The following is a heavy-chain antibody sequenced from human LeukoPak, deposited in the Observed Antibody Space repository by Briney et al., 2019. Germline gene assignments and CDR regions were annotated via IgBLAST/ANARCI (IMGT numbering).Heavy chain of an antibody. CDR3: ASGTSPDYFDY. J-gene: IGHJ4*02. Sequence: GGSLRLSCAASGFTFSSYWMSWVRQAPGKGLEWVANIKQDGSEKYYVDSVKGRFTISRDNAKNSLYLQMNSLRAEDTAVYYCASGTSPDYFDYWGQGTLVTVSS. CDR2: IKQDGSEK. V-gene: IGHV3-7*01. CDR1: GFTFSSYW. D-gene: IGHD3/OR15-3a*01.